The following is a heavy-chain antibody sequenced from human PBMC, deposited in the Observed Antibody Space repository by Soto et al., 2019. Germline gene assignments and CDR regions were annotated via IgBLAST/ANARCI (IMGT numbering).Heavy chain of an antibody. J-gene: IGHJ1*01. CDR2: MNPNSGNT. V-gene: IGHV1-8*01. D-gene: IGHD3-16*02. CDR3: ARGPRLHYVWGSYPP. Sequence: ASVKVSCKASGYTFTSYDINWVRQATGQGLEWMGWMNPNSGNTGCAQKFQGRVTMTRNTSISTAYMELSSLRSEDTAVYYCARGPRLHYVWGSYPPWGQGSLVTVSS. CDR1: GYTFTSYD.